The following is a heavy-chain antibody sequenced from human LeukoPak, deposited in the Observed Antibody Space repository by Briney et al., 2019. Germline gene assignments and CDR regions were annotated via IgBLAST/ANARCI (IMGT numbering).Heavy chain of an antibody. CDR2: IYSGGST. Sequence: PGGSLRLSCAASGFTLTSYNMNWVRQAPGKGLEWVSIIYSGGSTFYADSVKGRFTISRDNSKNTLYLQMNSLRAEDTAVYYCARGGSYLSAFDIWGQGTMVTVSS. CDR1: GFTLTSYN. D-gene: IGHD1-26*01. CDR3: ARGGSYLSAFDI. J-gene: IGHJ3*02. V-gene: IGHV3-53*01.